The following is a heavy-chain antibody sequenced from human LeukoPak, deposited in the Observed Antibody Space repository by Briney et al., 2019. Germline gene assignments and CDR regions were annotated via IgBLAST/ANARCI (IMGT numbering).Heavy chain of an antibody. CDR3: AKDGPGNGWPDLDY. D-gene: IGHD6-19*01. CDR1: GFPFRSYA. V-gene: IGHV3-23*01. CDR2: IGGSGGRT. Sequence: PGGSLRLSCVASGFPFRSYAMSWVRQAPGKGLEWVPSIGGSGGRTYSADSVKGRFTISRDTSKSTLFLQMNNLRAEDTAVYYCAKDGPGNGWPDLDYWGQGTLVTVSS. J-gene: IGHJ4*02.